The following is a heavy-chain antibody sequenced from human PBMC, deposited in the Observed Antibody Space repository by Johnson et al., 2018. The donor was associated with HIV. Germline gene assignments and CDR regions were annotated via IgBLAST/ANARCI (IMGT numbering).Heavy chain of an antibody. CDR1: GFTFDDYG. J-gene: IGHJ3*02. V-gene: IGHV3-20*04. Sequence: VQLVESGGGVVRPGGSLRLSCAASGFTFDDYGMNWVRQAPGKGLEWAPGINWNCGSTSSADSGTGRFLMSLENSKNTLYLQMNSLRAEDTAVYYCARGCSVLQHLEWSFAAFDIWGQGTMVTVSS. D-gene: IGHD3-3*01. CDR2: INWNCGST. CDR3: ARGCSVLQHLEWSFAAFDI.